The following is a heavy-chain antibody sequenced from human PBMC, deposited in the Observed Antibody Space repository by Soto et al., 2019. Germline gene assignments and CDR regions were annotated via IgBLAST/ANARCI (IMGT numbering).Heavy chain of an antibody. J-gene: IGHJ6*02. Sequence: PGGSLRLSCAASGFTFSSYGMHWVRQAPGKGLEWVAVIWYDGSNKYYADSVKGRFTISRDNSKNTLYLQMNSLRAEDTAVYYCATAGYCSSTSCYSLFDYYGMDVWGQGTTVTVSS. D-gene: IGHD2-2*03. CDR1: GFTFSSYG. CDR3: ATAGYCSSTSCYSLFDYYGMDV. CDR2: IWYDGSNK. V-gene: IGHV3-33*01.